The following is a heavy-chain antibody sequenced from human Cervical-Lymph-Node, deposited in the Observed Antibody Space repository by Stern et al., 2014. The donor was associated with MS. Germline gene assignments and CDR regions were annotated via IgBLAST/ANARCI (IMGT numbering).Heavy chain of an antibody. CDR2: INLSDGAT. J-gene: IGHJ3*01. CDR3: AREGAGNDAFDV. D-gene: IGHD1-26*01. Sequence: DQLVESGAEVKKPGASVTVSCSTSGYTFIDYYIHWVRQAPGQGLEWMGIINLSDGATTYAEKFQGRVAMTRGTSANTAYMQLGSLTSEDTAVFFCAREGAGNDAFDVWGQGTMVTVSS. CDR1: GYTFIDYY. V-gene: IGHV1-46*03.